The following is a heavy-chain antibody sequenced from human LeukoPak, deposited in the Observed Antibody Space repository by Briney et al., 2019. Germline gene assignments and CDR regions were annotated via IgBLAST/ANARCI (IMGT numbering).Heavy chain of an antibody. CDR2: IIPILGIA. V-gene: IGHV1-69*04. D-gene: IGHD6-19*01. CDR3: AGDAGVAVAAN. CDR1: GGTFTSYD. Sequence: SVKVSCKASGGTFTSYDINWVRQAPGQGLEWMGRIIPILGIANYAQKFQGRVTITADKSTSTAYMELSSLRSEDTAVYYCAGDAGVAVAANWGQGTLVTVSS. J-gene: IGHJ4*02.